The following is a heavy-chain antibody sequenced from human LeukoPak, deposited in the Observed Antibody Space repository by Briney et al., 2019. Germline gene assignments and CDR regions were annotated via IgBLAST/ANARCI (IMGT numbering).Heavy chain of an antibody. CDR2: ISSSSSYI. CDR3: AKDPSRLRFLEWLYFDY. CDR1: GFTFSSYS. D-gene: IGHD3-3*01. J-gene: IGHJ4*02. Sequence: GGSLRLSCAASGFTFSSYSMNWVRQAPGKGLEWVSSISSSSSYIYYADSVKGRFTISRDNAKNTLYLQMNSLRAEDTAVYYCAKDPSRLRFLEWLYFDYWGQGTLVTVSS. V-gene: IGHV3-21*04.